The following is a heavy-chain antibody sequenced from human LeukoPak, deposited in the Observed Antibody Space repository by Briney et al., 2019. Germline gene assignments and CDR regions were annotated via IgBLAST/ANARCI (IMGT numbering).Heavy chain of an antibody. D-gene: IGHD6-19*01. J-gene: IGHJ4*02. CDR2: ISSSSYI. CDR3: ASGIGYDSSGWKTYDY. Sequence: PGGSLRLSCAASGFTFSSYSMNWVRQAPGKGLEWVSTISSSSYIYYADSVKGRFTISRGNAKNSLYLQMNSLRDEDAAVYYCASGIGYDSSGWKTYDYWGQGTLVTVSS. V-gene: IGHV3-21*01. CDR1: GFTFSSYS.